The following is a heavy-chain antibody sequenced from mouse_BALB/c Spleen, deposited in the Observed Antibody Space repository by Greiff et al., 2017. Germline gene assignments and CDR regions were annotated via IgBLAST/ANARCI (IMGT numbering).Heavy chain of an antibody. Sequence: QVQLKQSGAELAKPGASVKMSCKASGYTFTSYWMHWVKQRPGQGLEWIGYINPSTGYTEYNQKFKDKATLTADKSSSTAYMQLSSLTSEDSAVYYCARGGIITTVGGAMDYWGQGTSVTVSS. V-gene: IGHV1-7*01. CDR2: INPSTGYT. D-gene: IGHD1-1*01. CDR1: GYTFTSYW. J-gene: IGHJ4*01. CDR3: ARGGIITTVGGAMDY.